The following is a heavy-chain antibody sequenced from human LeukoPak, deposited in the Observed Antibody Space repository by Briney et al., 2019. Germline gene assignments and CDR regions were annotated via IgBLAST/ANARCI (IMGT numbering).Heavy chain of an antibody. CDR1: GGSISSGDYY. CDR3: ARAAYDFWSGRTNWFDP. J-gene: IGHJ5*02. D-gene: IGHD3-3*01. CDR2: IYYSGST. V-gene: IGHV4-30-4*01. Sequence: SETLSLTCTVSGGSISSGDYYWSWIRQPPGKGLEWIGYIYYSGSTYYNPSLKSRVTISVDTSKNQFSLKLSSVTAADTAVYYCARAAYDFWSGRTNWFDPWGQGTLVTVSS.